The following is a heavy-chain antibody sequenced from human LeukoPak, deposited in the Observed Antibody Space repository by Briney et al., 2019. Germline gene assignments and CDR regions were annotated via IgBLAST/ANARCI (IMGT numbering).Heavy chain of an antibody. D-gene: IGHD3-22*01. V-gene: IGHV3-48*01. CDR3: ARDRGEKYYYDSTFDY. CDR1: GFTFSSYS. Sequence: PGGSLRLSCAASGFTFSSYSMNWVRQAPGKGLEWVSYISSTSRTIYYADSVKGRFTISRDNAKNSLYLQMNSLRAEDTAVYYCARDRGEKYYYDSTFDYWGQGILVTVSS. CDR2: ISSTSRTI. J-gene: IGHJ4*02.